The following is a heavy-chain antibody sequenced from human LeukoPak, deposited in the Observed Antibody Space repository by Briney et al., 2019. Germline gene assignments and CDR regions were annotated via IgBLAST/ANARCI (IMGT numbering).Heavy chain of an antibody. CDR1: GSTFSSYS. D-gene: IGHD3-3*01. V-gene: IGHV3-48*01. J-gene: IGHJ3*02. CDR3: ARDLNDFWSGYSQGNAFDI. Sequence: GGSLRLSCAASGSTFSSYSMNWVRQAPGKGLEWVSYISSSSSTIYYADSVKGRFTISRDNAKNSLYLQMNSLRAEDTAVYYCARDLNDFWSGYSQGNAFDIWGQGTMVTVSS. CDR2: ISSSSSTI.